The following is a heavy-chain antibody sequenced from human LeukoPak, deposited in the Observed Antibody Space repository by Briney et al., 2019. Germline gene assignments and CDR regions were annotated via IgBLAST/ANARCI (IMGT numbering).Heavy chain of an antibody. CDR3: ASTTYCGGDCSPIQNWFDP. CDR1: GYTFTRYV. Sequence: ASVTVSCKASGYTFTRYVSSWVRQAPGQGLEWMGWIRAYNGNTNYAQKLKGRVTMTTDTSTSTGYMELRSLRSDDTAVYYCASTTYCGGDCSPIQNWFDPWGQGTLVTVSS. CDR2: IRAYNGNT. D-gene: IGHD2-21*01. V-gene: IGHV1-18*01. J-gene: IGHJ5*02.